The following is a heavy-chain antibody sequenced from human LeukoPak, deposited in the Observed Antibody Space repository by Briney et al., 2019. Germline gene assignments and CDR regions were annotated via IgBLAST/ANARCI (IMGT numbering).Heavy chain of an antibody. D-gene: IGHD3-22*01. CDR1: GGSFSGYY. V-gene: IGHV4-34*01. CDR3: ARSVWVYYYDSSGYYFDY. Sequence: SETLSLTCAVYGGSFSGYYWSWIRQPPGKGLEWIGEINHSGSTNYNPSLKSRVTISVDTSENQFSLKLSSVTVADTAVYYCARSVWVYYYDSSGYYFDYWGQGTLVTVSS. J-gene: IGHJ4*02. CDR2: INHSGST.